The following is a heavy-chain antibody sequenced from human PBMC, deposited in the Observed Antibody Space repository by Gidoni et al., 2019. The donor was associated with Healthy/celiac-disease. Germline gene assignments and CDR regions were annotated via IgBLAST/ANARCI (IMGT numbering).Heavy chain of an antibody. V-gene: IGHV3-23*04. D-gene: IGHD6-13*01. Sequence: VQLVDSGVGLVQPGGSLRLSCAASGFTFSSYAMSWFRPAPGKGLEWVTASSGSGGSTYYADYVKGRFTISRDNSKNTLYLQMNRLRAEDTAVYYCAKDYRQQLVPYYFDYWGQGTLVTVSS. CDR1: GFTFSSYA. CDR3: AKDYRQQLVPYYFDY. J-gene: IGHJ4*02. CDR2: SSGSGGST.